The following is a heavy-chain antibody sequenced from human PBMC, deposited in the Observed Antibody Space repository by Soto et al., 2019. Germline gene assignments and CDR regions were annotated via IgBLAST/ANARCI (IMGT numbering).Heavy chain of an antibody. Sequence: GGSLRLSCAASGFTFSSYAMHWVRQAPGKGLEYVSAISSSSSSTYYANSVKGRFTISRDNAKNSLYLQMDSLRDEDTAVYYCARDRGIAAAGMYYYYGMDVWGQGTTVTVSS. CDR1: GFTFSSYA. D-gene: IGHD6-13*01. CDR2: ISSSSSST. V-gene: IGHV3-64*04. J-gene: IGHJ6*02. CDR3: ARDRGIAAAGMYYYYGMDV.